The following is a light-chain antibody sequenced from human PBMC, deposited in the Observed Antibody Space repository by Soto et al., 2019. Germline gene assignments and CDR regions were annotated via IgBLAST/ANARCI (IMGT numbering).Light chain of an antibody. V-gene: IGKV3-15*01. Sequence: EIVMTQSPATLSVSPGERVTLFCRASQSVNSRLAWYQQKPAQAPRLLIYDASTRATGIPARFSGSGSGTEFTLTISSLQSEDFAVYYRQQYKNCPPEYTFGQGTKLEIK. J-gene: IGKJ2*01. CDR3: QQYKNCPPEYT. CDR2: DAS. CDR1: QSVNSR.